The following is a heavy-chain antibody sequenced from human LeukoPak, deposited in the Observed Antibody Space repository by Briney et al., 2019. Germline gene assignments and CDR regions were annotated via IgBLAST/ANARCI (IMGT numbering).Heavy chain of an antibody. J-gene: IGHJ4*02. D-gene: IGHD2-2*01. CDR2: IYSSGST. Sequence: SETLSLTCSVSGGSTNSYYWSWIRQSGGKGLEWIGRIYSSGSTVYNPSLNSRLTMSVDTSKNQFSLTLKSVTATDTAVYYCARVKASSTSWTFDQWGQGALVTVSS. V-gene: IGHV4-4*07. CDR3: ARVKASSTSWTFDQ. CDR1: GGSTNSYY.